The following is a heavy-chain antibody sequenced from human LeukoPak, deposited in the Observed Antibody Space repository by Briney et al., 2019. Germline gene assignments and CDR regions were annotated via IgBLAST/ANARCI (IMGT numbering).Heavy chain of an antibody. Sequence: GASVKVSCKASGYTFTSYGISWVRQAPGQGLEWMGWISAYNGNTNYAQKLQGRVTMTTDTSASTAYMELRSLRSDDTAVYYCARVLLWFGEREDYYYMDVWGQGTLVTVSS. D-gene: IGHD3-10*01. J-gene: IGHJ6*03. CDR1: GYTFTSYG. CDR3: ARVLLWFGEREDYYYMDV. CDR2: ISAYNGNT. V-gene: IGHV1-18*01.